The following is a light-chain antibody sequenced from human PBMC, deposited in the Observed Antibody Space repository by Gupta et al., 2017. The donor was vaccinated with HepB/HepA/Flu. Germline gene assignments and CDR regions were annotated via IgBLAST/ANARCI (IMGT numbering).Light chain of an antibody. J-gene: IGLJ3*02. V-gene: IGLV1-44*01. CDR1: SSNIGSNT. Sequence: QSVLTQPPSASGTPDQRVTISCSGSSSNIGSNTLNWYQQLPGTAPKLRSYSKNQRPSGVPDRFSGSKSATSASLAISGLQSEDEADYYCEAWDDGKNGGGFGGGTKLTVL. CDR3: EAWDDGKNGGG. CDR2: SKN.